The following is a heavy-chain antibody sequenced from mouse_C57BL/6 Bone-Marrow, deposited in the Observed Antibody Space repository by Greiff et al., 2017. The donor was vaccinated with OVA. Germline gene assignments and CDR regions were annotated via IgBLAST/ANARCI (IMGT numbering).Heavy chain of an antibody. D-gene: IGHD1-1*01. V-gene: IGHV1-26*01. CDR3: ARSTTVVIDY. CDR2: INPNNGGT. CDR1: GYTFTDYY. J-gene: IGHJ2*01. Sequence: VQLQQSGPELVKPGASVKISCKASGYTFTDYYMNWVKQSHGKSLEWIGDINPNNGGTSYNQKFKGKATLTVDKSSSTAYMELRSLTSEDSAVYYSARSTTVVIDYAGQGTTLTVSS.